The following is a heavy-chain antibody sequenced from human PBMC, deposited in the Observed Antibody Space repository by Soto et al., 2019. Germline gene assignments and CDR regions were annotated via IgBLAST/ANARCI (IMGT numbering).Heavy chain of an antibody. Sequence: EVQLVESGGGLIQPGGSLRLSCAVSGFTVSNNYMSWVRQAPGKGLEGVSVIYSGGYTAYGDSVKGRFTISRDNSKNTLYLQYKSLGGHDPGGFYWAPRPGGGGYWGQGTLVTVSS. V-gene: IGHV3-53*01. J-gene: IGHJ4*02. D-gene: IGHD3-10*01. CDR2: IYSGGYT. CDR1: GFTVSNNY. CDR3: APRPGGGGY.